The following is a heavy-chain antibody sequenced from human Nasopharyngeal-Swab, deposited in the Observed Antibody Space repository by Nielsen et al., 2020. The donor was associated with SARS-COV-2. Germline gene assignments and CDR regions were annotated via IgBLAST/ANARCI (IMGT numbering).Heavy chain of an antibody. Sequence: GGSLKISCQGSGYTFSNYWIGWVRQMPGKGLEWMGVIYPGDSDTRYNPSLQRQVTISVVKSISTAYLQWNSLQASDFAIYYCARGYSSGWYDYWGQGALVTVSS. CDR2: IYPGDSDT. D-gene: IGHD6-19*01. CDR3: ARGYSSGWYDY. CDR1: GYTFSNYW. J-gene: IGHJ4*02. V-gene: IGHV5-51*01.